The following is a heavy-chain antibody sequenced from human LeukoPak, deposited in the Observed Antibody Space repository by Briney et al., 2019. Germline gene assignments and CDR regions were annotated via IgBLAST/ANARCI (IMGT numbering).Heavy chain of an antibody. CDR3: AKDRGSGWSFDY. Sequence: GGSLRLSCAVSGFTFSSYAMSWVRQAPGKGLECVSGISAGGGSTYYADSVKGRLTVSRDNSKNTLYLQMNSLRADDTAIYYCAKDRGSGWSFDYWGQGTLVTVSS. J-gene: IGHJ4*02. V-gene: IGHV3-23*01. D-gene: IGHD6-19*01. CDR2: ISAGGGST. CDR1: GFTFSSYA.